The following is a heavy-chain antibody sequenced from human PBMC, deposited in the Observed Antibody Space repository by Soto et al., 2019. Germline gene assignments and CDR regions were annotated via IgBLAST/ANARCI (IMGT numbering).Heavy chain of an antibody. Sequence: TLSRTCTVSGASITYGGYSWSWIRQTPGKGLEWIGYINHLETTFYNPSFESRLTLSIDRAKNQFSLHLNSMSAADRAVYFCARGGGSDSFDYWGQGILVTVSS. CDR3: ARGGGSDSFDY. D-gene: IGHD1-26*01. V-gene: IGHV4-30-2*01. CDR2: INHLETT. J-gene: IGHJ4*02. CDR1: GASITYGGYS.